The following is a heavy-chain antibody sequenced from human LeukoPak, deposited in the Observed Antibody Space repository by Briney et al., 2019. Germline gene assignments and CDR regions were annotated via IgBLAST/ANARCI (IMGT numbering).Heavy chain of an antibody. J-gene: IGHJ6*03. CDR3: AILPIVGARADYMDV. CDR1: GFTFSSYA. CDR2: ISGSGGST. D-gene: IGHD1-26*01. Sequence: GGSLRLSCAASGFTFSSYAMSWVRQAPGKGLEWVSAISGSGGSTYYADSVKGRFTISRDNSKNTLYLQMNSLRAEDTAVYYCAILPIVGARADYMDVWGKGTTVTVSS. V-gene: IGHV3-23*01.